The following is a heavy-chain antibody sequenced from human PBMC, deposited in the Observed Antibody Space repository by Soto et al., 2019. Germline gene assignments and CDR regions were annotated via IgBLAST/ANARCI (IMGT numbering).Heavy chain of an antibody. D-gene: IGHD7-27*01. J-gene: IGHJ4*02. CDR1: GGSISNHY. Sequence: SETLSLTCTVSGGSISNHYWSWIRQPPGKGLEWTGYIYYNGNTNYNPPLKSRVTMSVDTSKNQNSLKLSSVTAADTAVYYCTRANWYSEYWGQGTLVTVSS. V-gene: IGHV4-59*11. CDR3: TRANWYSEY. CDR2: IYYNGNT.